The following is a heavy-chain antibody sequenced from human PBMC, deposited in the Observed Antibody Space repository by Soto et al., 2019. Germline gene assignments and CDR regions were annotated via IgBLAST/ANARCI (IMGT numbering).Heavy chain of an antibody. CDR1: GFTFSSYA. CDR3: AKERSGGTLHY. Sequence: EVQLLESGGGLVQPGGSLRLYCAVSGFTFSSYAMDWVRKAPGKGLEWVSAISGSGGSTYHADSVRGRFTISRDNSKNTLYLQMNSLRAEDTAVYYCAKERSGGTLHYWGQGTLVTVSS. CDR2: ISGSGGST. V-gene: IGHV3-23*01. D-gene: IGHD2-15*01. J-gene: IGHJ4*02.